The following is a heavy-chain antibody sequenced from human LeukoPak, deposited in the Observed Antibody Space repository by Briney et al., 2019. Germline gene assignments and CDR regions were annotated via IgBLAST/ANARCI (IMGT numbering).Heavy chain of an antibody. CDR2: IYYSGST. V-gene: IGHV4-31*03. D-gene: IGHD4-11*01. CDR3: ARDRHDYSKNSYYMDV. Sequence: PSETLSLTCTVSSGSISSGGYYWSWIRQHPGKGLEWIGYIYYSGSTYYNPSLKSRVTMSVDTSKNQFSLKLSSVTAADTAVYYCARDRHDYSKNSYYMDVWGKGTTVTVSS. CDR1: SGSISSGGYY. J-gene: IGHJ6*03.